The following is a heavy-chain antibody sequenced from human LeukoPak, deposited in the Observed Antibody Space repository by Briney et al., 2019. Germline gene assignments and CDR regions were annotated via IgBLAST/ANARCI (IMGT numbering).Heavy chain of an antibody. V-gene: IGHV1-18*01. CDR1: GYTFTSYT. Sequence: ASVKVSSKASGYTFTSYTISWVRQAPGQGLEWMGWISAYNGNTKYAQKFQGRVTMTTDTSTSTAYMELRSLRSDDTAVYYCARRRDSTNNWFDPWGQGTLVTVSS. CDR3: ARRRDSTNNWFDP. D-gene: IGHD1-1*01. CDR2: ISAYNGNT. J-gene: IGHJ5*02.